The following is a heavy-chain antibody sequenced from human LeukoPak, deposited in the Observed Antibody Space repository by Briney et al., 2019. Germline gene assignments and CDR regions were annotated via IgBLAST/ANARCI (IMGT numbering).Heavy chain of an antibody. D-gene: IGHD6-13*01. CDR3: ARTANFAAGYYIDY. V-gene: IGHV3-21*01. J-gene: IGHJ4*02. CDR1: GFTFGSYT. Sequence: GGSLRLSCAASGFTFGSYTMNWVRQAPGKGLGWVSSISGSSRHKYYADSVKGRFTISRDNAKNSLYLQMNSLRAEDTAVYYCARTANFAAGYYIDYWGQGTLVTVSS. CDR2: ISGSSRHK.